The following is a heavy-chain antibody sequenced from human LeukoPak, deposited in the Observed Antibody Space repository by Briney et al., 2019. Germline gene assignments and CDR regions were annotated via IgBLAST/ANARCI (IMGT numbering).Heavy chain of an antibody. CDR2: INPNSGGT. J-gene: IGHJ6*03. CDR1: GYTFTGYY. V-gene: IGHV1-2*02. D-gene: IGHD6-6*01. CDR3: ARVGFRIAARKTDYYYYYMDV. Sequence: ASVKVSCKASGYTFTGYYMHWVRQAPGQGLEWMGWINPNSGGTNYAQKFQGRVTMTRDTSISTAYMELSRPRSDDTAVYYCARVGFRIAARKTDYYYYYMDVWGKGTTVTVSS.